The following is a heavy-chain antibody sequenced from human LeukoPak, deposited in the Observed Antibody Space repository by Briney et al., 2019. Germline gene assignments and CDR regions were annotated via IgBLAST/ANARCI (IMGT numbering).Heavy chain of an antibody. V-gene: IGHV4-59*01. CDR3: ARGGRFPCDY. Sequence: LSETLSLTCTVSGGSISSYYWSWIRQPPGKGLEWIGYIYYSGSTNYNPSLKSRVTISVDTSKNQFSLKLSSVTAADTAVYYCARGGRFPCDYWGQGTLVTVSS. CDR1: GGSISSYY. CDR2: IYYSGST. D-gene: IGHD2-21*01. J-gene: IGHJ4*02.